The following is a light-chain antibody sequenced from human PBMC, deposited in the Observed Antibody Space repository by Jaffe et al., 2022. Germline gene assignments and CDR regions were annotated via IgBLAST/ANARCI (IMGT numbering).Light chain of an antibody. CDR2: EVT. Sequence: QSALTQPASVSGSPGQSITISCTGTSSDVGSYNFVSWYQQHPGKVPKLMIYEVTNRPPGVSDRFSGSKSVNTASLTISGLQAEDEADYYCGSYTSTSSPYVFGTGTKVTVL. CDR3: GSYTSTSSPYV. CDR1: SSDVGSYNF. J-gene: IGLJ1*01. V-gene: IGLV2-14*01.